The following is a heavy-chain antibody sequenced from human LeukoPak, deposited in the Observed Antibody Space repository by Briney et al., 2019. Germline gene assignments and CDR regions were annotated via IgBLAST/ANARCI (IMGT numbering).Heavy chain of an antibody. Sequence: SETLSLTCTVSGGSISSGGYYWSWIRQPPGKGLEWIGYIYHSGSTYYNPSLKSRVTISVDRSKNQFSLKLSSVTAADTAVYYCARGAVAPADYWGQGTLVTVSS. V-gene: IGHV4-30-2*01. CDR1: GGSISSGGYY. CDR3: ARGAVAPADY. J-gene: IGHJ4*02. CDR2: IYHSGST.